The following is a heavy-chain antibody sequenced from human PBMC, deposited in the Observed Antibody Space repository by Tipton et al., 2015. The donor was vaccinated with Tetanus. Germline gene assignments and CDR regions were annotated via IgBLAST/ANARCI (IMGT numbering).Heavy chain of an antibody. V-gene: IGHV1-2*02. CDR3: ARATANSAFDF. CDR1: GYTFTGNY. J-gene: IGHJ4*02. Sequence: QSGAEVKKPGASVKVSCTASGYTFTGNYIHWVRQVPGQRLEWMAWINPNSGGTDFARKFRGRVTVTRDTSISTAYMELSGLRSDDTAVYFCARATANSAFDFWGQGTRVIVSS. D-gene: IGHD2-21*02. CDR2: INPNSGGT.